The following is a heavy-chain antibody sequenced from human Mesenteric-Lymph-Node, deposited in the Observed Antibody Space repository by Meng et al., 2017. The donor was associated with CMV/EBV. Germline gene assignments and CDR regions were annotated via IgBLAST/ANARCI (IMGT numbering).Heavy chain of an antibody. V-gene: IGHV3-53*01. Sequence: GGSLRLSCDASDFTVSTNFMSWVRPPPGKGLEWVSIMFRDDSTYYGDSVKGRFAVSRDNSKNTVYLKMYSLRAGDTAIYYCARSNWGSFAKAPGTFDVWGQGTLVTVSS. CDR3: ARSNWGSFAKAPGTFDV. D-gene: IGHD7-27*01. CDR1: DFTVSTNF. J-gene: IGHJ3*01. CDR2: MFRDDST.